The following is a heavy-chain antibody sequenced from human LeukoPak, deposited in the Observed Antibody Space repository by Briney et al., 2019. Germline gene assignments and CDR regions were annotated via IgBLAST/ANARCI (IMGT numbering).Heavy chain of an antibody. Sequence: SVKVSCKASGGTFSSYAISWVRQAPGQGLEWLGGIIPIFGTANYAQKFQGRVTITADESTSTAYMELSSLRSEDTAVYYCARGRGYYDSSGYSAYFDYWGQGTLVTVSS. CDR2: IIPIFGTA. V-gene: IGHV1-69*13. CDR3: ARGRGYYDSSGYSAYFDY. CDR1: GGTFSSYA. D-gene: IGHD3-22*01. J-gene: IGHJ4*02.